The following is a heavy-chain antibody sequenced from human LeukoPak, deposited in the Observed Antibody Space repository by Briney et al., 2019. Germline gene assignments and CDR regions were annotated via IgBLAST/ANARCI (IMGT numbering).Heavy chain of an antibody. CDR3: ARGVVVADY. CDR1: GGSFSGYY. Sequence: PSETLSLTCAVYGGSFSGYYWSWIRQPPGKGLEWIGEINHSGSTNYNPSLKSRVTISVDTSKNQFSLKLGSVTAADTAVYYCARGVVVADYWGQGTLVTVSS. CDR2: INHSGST. J-gene: IGHJ4*02. D-gene: IGHD2-15*01. V-gene: IGHV4-34*01.